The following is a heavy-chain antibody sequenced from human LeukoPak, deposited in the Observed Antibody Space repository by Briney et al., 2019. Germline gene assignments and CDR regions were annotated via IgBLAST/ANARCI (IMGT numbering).Heavy chain of an antibody. J-gene: IGHJ4*02. CDR3: ARSYDFWTGYSNLDY. CDR2: ISGYSGDT. D-gene: IGHD3-3*01. Sequence: ASVKVSCKASGYTFTSYGISWVRQAPGQGLEWMGWISGYSGDTNYAQRLQGRVTMTTDTSTNTAYMELRSLRSDDTAVYYCARSYDFWTGYSNLDYWGQGTLVTASS. V-gene: IGHV1-18*01. CDR1: GYTFTSYG.